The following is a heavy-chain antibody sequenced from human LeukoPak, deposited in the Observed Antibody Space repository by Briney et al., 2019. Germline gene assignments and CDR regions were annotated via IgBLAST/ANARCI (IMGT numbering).Heavy chain of an antibody. CDR2: ISNSGSTI. V-gene: IGHV3-11*01. D-gene: IGHD6-13*01. Sequence: GGSLRLSCAASGFTFSDYYMSWIRQAPGKGLEWVSYISNSGSTIYYADSVKGQFTISRDNAKNSLYLQMTSLRAEDTATYYCARFQYSSTWYVAEHWGQGTLVTVSS. CDR3: ARFQYSSTWYVAEH. CDR1: GFTFSDYY. J-gene: IGHJ1*01.